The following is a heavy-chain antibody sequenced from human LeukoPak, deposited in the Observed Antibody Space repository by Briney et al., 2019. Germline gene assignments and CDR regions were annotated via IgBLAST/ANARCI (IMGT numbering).Heavy chain of an antibody. D-gene: IGHD2-2*01. CDR3: ARDTASLIVVVPAATNLPDY. Sequence: ASVKVSCKASGYTFTSYGISWVRQAPGQGFEWMGWISAYNGNTNYAQKLQGRVTMTTDTSTCTAYMELRSLRSDDTAVYYCARDTASLIVVVPAATNLPDYWGQGTLVTVSS. CDR2: ISAYNGNT. J-gene: IGHJ4*02. CDR1: GYTFTSYG. V-gene: IGHV1-18*01.